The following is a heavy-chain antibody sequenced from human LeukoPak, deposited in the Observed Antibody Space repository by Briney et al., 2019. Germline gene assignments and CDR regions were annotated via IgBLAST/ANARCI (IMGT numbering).Heavy chain of an antibody. D-gene: IGHD3-22*01. CDR2: FDPEDAET. CDR1: GYTLTELS. Sequence: GASVKVSCKVSGYTLTELSMHWVRQAPGKGLEWMGGFDPEDAETIYAQKFQGRVTITADKSTSTAYMELSSLRSEDTAVYYCARDEPSSGYYYDAFDIWGQGTMVTVSS. V-gene: IGHV1-24*01. J-gene: IGHJ3*02. CDR3: ARDEPSSGYYYDAFDI.